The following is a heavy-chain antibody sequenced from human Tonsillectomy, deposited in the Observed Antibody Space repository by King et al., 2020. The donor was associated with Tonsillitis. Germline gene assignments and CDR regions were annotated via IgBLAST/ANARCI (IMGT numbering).Heavy chain of an antibody. V-gene: IGHV3-66*01. Sequence: VQLVESGGGSVQPGGSLRLSCVASGFTVSSNYMSWVRQAPGKGLEWGSVIYSGGSTYYADSVKGRFTISRDNSKNTLYLQMNSLRAEDTAVYYCARDRVAVAGTVDYWGQGTLVTVSS. CDR1: GFTVSSNY. J-gene: IGHJ4*02. CDR3: ARDRVAVAGTVDY. CDR2: IYSGGST. D-gene: IGHD6-19*01.